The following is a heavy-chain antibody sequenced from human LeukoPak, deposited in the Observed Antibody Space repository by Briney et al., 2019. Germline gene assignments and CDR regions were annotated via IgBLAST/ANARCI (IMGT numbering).Heavy chain of an antibody. CDR2: ISGSGGST. D-gene: IGHD6-13*01. CDR3: AKVRNPGIAAAGHFDY. CDR1: GFTFSSYA. J-gene: IGHJ4*02. Sequence: GGSLRPSCAASGFTFSSYAMSWVRQAPGKGLEWVSAISGSGGSTYYADSVKGRFTISRDNSKNTLYLQMNSLRAEDTAVYYCAKVRNPGIAAAGHFDYWGQGTLVTVSS. V-gene: IGHV3-23*01.